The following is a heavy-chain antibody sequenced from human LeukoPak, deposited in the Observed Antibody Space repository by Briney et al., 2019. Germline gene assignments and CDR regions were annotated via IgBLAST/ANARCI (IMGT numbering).Heavy chain of an antibody. CDR1: GFTFSTYS. D-gene: IGHD1-7*01. J-gene: IGHJ4*02. V-gene: IGHV3-48*01. Sequence: GGSLRLSCATSGFTFSTYSMSWVRQAPGKGLECVSYSSSRSGTIHYADSVKGRFTISRDNAQNSLFLQMNSLRAEDTATYYCARLENWNYVGKDYWGQGTLVTVSS. CDR2: SSSRSGTI. CDR3: ARLENWNYVGKDY.